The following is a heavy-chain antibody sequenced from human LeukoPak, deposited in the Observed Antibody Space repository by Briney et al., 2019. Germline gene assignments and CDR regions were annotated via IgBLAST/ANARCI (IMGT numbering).Heavy chain of an antibody. CDR1: GFTFSDYY. Sequence: PGGSLRLSCAASGFTFSDYYMSWIRQAPGKGLEWVSYISSSGSTIYYADSVKCRFTISRDNAKNSLYLQMNSPRAEDTAVYYCARDLYSSSRPYYYGMDVWGQGTTVTVSS. CDR3: ARDLYSSSRPYYYGMDV. D-gene: IGHD6-13*01. V-gene: IGHV3-11*01. J-gene: IGHJ6*02. CDR2: ISSSGSTI.